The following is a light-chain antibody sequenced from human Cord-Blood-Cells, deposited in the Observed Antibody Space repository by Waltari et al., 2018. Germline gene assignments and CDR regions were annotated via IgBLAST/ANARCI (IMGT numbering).Light chain of an antibody. J-gene: IGKJ4*01. CDR2: WAS. Sequence: DIVMTQSPDSLAVSLGERATINCKSSPSVLYTPNNKNYLAWYQQKPGQPPKLLIYWASTRESGVPDRFSGSGSGTDFTLTISSLQAEDVAVYYCQQYYSTPQLTFGGGTKVEIK. CDR3: QQYYSTPQLT. CDR1: PSVLYTPNNKNY. V-gene: IGKV4-1*01.